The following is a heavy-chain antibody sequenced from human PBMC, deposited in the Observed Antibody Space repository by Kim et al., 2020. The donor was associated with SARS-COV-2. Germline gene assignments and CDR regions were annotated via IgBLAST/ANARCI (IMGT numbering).Heavy chain of an antibody. CDR3: AKDLEPRGYSDGYFSLVDYFDY. V-gene: IGHV3-23*01. CDR2: ISGSGGST. Sequence: GGSLRLSCAASGFTFSSYAMSWVRQAPGKGLEWVSAISGSGGSTYYADSVKGRFTISRDNSKNTLYLQMNSLRAEDMAVYYCAKDLEPRGYSDGYFSLVDYFDYWGQGTLVTVSS. D-gene: IGHD5-18*01. CDR1: GFTFSSYA. J-gene: IGHJ4*02.